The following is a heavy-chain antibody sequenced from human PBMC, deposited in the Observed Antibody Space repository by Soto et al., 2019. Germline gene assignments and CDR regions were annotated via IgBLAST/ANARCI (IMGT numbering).Heavy chain of an antibody. J-gene: IGHJ6*02. CDR2: TFTGGST. D-gene: IGHD1-26*01. V-gene: IGHV3-53*02. CDR1: GFSVTTNY. CDR3: AKMPPGSNHGWAFGMDV. Sequence: EVQLVETGGGLIQPGGSLRLSCLASGFSVTTNYIIWVRQPQGKGLAWVSTTFTGGSTHYADSVKGRFSISRDNSKNTVYLEMINLRVDETAVYYCAKMPPGSNHGWAFGMDVWGQGTTVSVSS.